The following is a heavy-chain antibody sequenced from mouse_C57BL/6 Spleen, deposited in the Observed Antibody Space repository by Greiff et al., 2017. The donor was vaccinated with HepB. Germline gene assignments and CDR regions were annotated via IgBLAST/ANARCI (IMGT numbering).Heavy chain of an antibody. CDR1: GFTFTDYY. J-gene: IGHJ4*01. V-gene: IGHV7-3*01. CDR2: IRNKANGYTT. D-gene: IGHD1-1*01. CDR3: ARWLLRAYAMDY. Sequence: EVKVVESGGGLVQPGGSLSLSCAASGFTFTDYYMSWVRQPPGKALEWLGFIRNKANGYTTEYSASVKGRFTIYRDNSQSILYLQMNARRAEDSATYYCARWLLRAYAMDYWGQGTSVTVSS.